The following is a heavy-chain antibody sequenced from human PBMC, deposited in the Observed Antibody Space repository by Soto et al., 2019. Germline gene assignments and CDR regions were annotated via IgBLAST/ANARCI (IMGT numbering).Heavy chain of an antibody. D-gene: IGHD2-2*01. J-gene: IGHJ3*02. CDR1: GYSITNVNW. V-gene: IGHV4-28*01. CDR2: IFHSGTT. CDR3: ATSPYADALYI. Sequence: SETLSLTCAVSGYSITNVNWWAWIRQPPGKGLEWIGYIFHSGTTHYNPSLKSRVTMSVDTSKNRFSLKVDSLTAEDTAVYYRATSPYADALYIWGQGTMVT.